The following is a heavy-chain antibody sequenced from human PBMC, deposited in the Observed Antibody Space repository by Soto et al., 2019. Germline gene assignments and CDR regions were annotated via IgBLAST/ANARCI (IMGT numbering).Heavy chain of an antibody. V-gene: IGHV4-30-4*01. CDR2: IYYSGST. CDR3: AREVTMVRGLDY. J-gene: IGHJ4*02. Sequence: KTSETLSLTCTVSGGSISSGDYYWSWIRQPPGKGLEWIGYIYYSGSTYYNQSLKSRVTISVDTSKNQFSLKLSSVTAADTAVYYCAREVTMVRGLDYWGQGTLVTVSS. D-gene: IGHD3-10*01. CDR1: GGSISSGDYY.